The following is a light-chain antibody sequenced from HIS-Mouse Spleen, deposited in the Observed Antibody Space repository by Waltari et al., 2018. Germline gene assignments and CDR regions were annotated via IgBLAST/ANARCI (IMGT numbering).Light chain of an antibody. CDR1: QSVSSN. CDR2: GAS. J-gene: IGKJ2*01. CDR3: QQYNNWPPYT. V-gene: IGKV3-15*01. Sequence: EIVRTQSPPTRSVPQGEGAPHPCRPSQSVSSNLAWYQQKPGQAPRLLIYGASTRATGIPARFSGSGSGTEFTLTISSMQSEDFAVYYCQQYNNWPPYTFGQGTKLEIK.